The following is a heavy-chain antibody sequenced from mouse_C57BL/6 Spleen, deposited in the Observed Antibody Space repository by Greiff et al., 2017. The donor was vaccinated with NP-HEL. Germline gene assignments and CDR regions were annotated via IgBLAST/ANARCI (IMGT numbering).Heavy chain of an antibody. D-gene: IGHD1-1*01. V-gene: IGHV5-16*01. J-gene: IGHJ2*01. Sequence: EVKLMESEGGLVQPGSSMKLSCTASGFTFSDYYMAWVRQVPEKGLEWVANINYDGSSTYYLDSLKGRFIISRDNAKNILYLQMSSLKSEDTATYYCARDHYGSSFDYWGQGTTLTVSA. CDR2: INYDGSST. CDR1: GFTFSDYY. CDR3: ARDHYGSSFDY.